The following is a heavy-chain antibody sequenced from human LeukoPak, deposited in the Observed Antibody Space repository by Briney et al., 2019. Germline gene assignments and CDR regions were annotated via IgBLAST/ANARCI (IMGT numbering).Heavy chain of an antibody. V-gene: IGHV3-9*01. Sequence: GRSLRLSCAASGFTFDDYAMRWVRQAPGKGLEWVSGISWNSGSIGYADSVKGRFTISRDNAKNSLYLQMNSLRAEDTALYYCAKDGDCSSTSCRKVPYYYGMDVWGQGTTVTVSS. CDR2: ISWNSGSI. J-gene: IGHJ6*02. D-gene: IGHD2-2*01. CDR3: AKDGDCSSTSCRKVPYYYGMDV. CDR1: GFTFDDYA.